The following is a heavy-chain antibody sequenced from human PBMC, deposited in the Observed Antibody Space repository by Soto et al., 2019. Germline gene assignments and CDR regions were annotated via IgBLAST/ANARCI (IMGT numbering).Heavy chain of an antibody. CDR2: ISRTGGAA. CDR1: GFTFSNFA. CDR3: AKAYDYIWGSYPRELEY. D-gene: IGHD3-16*02. J-gene: IGHJ4*02. V-gene: IGHV3-23*01. Sequence: EVQLLESGGGLVQPGGSLRLSCAASGFTFSNFAMFWVRQAPGKGLEWVSSISRTGGAAHYADSVNGRFTISRDNSKNTLFLKLDSLRAEDTAVYYCAKAYDYIWGSYPRELEYWGQGTLVTVSS.